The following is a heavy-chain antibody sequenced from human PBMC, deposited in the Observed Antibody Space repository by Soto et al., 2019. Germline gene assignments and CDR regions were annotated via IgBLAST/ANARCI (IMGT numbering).Heavy chain of an antibody. Sequence: GGSLRLSCAASGLTFSGYSMNWVRQAPGKGLEWVSYISSSSSTIYYADSVKGRFTISRDNAKNSLYLQMNSLRAEDTAVYYCARDGIVVVPVTPYYYYYMDVWGKGTTVTVSS. CDR1: GLTFSGYS. CDR3: ARDGIVVVPVTPYYYYYMDV. V-gene: IGHV3-48*01. CDR2: ISSSSSTI. D-gene: IGHD2-2*01. J-gene: IGHJ6*03.